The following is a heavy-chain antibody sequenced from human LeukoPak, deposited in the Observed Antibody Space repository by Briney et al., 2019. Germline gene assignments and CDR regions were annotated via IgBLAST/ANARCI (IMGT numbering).Heavy chain of an antibody. CDR1: GDSVSSNSAV. CDR2: TYYRSKWYN. Sequence: SQTLSLTCAISGDSVSSNSAVWNWIRQSPSRGLVGLGRTYYRSKWYNHYAVSVESRITIHPDTSKNQFSLQLNAVTPEDTAVYFCARDSPGNSLFDYWGQGTLVTVSS. V-gene: IGHV6-1*01. J-gene: IGHJ4*02. CDR3: ARDSPGNSLFDY. D-gene: IGHD5-12*01.